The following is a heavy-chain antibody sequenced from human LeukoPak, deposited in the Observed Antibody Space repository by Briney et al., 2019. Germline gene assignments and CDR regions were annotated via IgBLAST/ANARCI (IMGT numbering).Heavy chain of an antibody. V-gene: IGHV3-74*01. D-gene: IGHD2-21*01. J-gene: IGHJ4*02. CDR1: GFTFSNYW. Sequence: GRSLRLSCAASGFTFSNYWMHWVRQAPGKGLVWVSHINIDGSTTNYADSVKGRFTISRDNAKNTLYLQMNSLRAEDTAVYYCARGAGLGATGYYWGQGTLVTVSS. CDR2: INIDGSTT. CDR3: ARGAGLGATGYY.